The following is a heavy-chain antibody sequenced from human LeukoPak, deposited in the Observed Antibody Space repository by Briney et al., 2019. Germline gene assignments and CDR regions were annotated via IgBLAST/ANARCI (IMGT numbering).Heavy chain of an antibody. Sequence: PSETLSLTCTVSSGSISSYYWSWIRQPPGKGLEWIGYIYRGSTNYNYSLKSRVTISVDTSKNQFSLKLSSVTAADTAVYYCARSGAVAGSGYYFDSWGQGTLVTVSS. D-gene: IGHD6-19*01. CDR1: SGSISSYY. V-gene: IGHV4-4*09. CDR3: ARSGAVAGSGYYFDS. J-gene: IGHJ4*02. CDR2: IYRGST.